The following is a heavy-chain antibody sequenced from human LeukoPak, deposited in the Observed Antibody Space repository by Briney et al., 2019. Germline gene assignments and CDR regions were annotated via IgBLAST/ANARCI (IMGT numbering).Heavy chain of an antibody. Sequence: SETLSLTCAVYGGSFSGYYWSWIRQPPGKGLEWIGEINHSGGTNYNPSLKSRVTISVDTSKNQFSLKLSSVTAADTAVYYCARGSPRAFDIWGQGTMVTVSS. J-gene: IGHJ3*02. CDR1: GGSFSGYY. CDR3: ARGSPRAFDI. V-gene: IGHV4-34*01. CDR2: INHSGGT.